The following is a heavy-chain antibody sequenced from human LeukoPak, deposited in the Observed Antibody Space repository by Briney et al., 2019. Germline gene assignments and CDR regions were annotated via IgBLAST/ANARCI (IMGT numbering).Heavy chain of an antibody. V-gene: IGHV3-11*05. CDR2: ISSSSYT. Sequence: KPGGSLRLSCAASGFTFSDYYMSWIRQAPGKGLEWVSYISSSSYTNYADSVKGRFTISRDNAKNSLYLQMNSLRAEDTAVYYCARDLGYSSSWYVSWFDPWGQGTLVTVSS. CDR1: GFTFSDYY. CDR3: ARDLGYSSSWYVSWFDP. D-gene: IGHD6-13*01. J-gene: IGHJ5*02.